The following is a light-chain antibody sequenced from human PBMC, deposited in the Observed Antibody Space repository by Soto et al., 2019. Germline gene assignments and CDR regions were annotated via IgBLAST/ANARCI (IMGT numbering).Light chain of an antibody. CDR1: QSISTY. V-gene: IGKV1-39*01. CDR3: QQCYGSPRT. Sequence: DIQMTQSPSTLSASVGDRVTITCRASQSISTYLNWYQQKLGKAPTLLIYAASSLQSGVPSRFRGGGSGTDFTLTITNLQPEDFAPYFCQQCYGSPRTFGQGTKVEI. CDR2: AAS. J-gene: IGKJ1*01.